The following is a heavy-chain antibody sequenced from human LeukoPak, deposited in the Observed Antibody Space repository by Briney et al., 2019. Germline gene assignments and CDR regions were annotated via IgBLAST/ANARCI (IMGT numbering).Heavy chain of an antibody. CDR3: ARGGGNFDY. CDR1: EFTFSSYT. Sequence: GGSLRLSCAASEFTFSSYTINWVRQAPGKGLEWVSSISSTSTYISYADSVKGRFTTSRDNAKNSLYLQMNSLRAEDTAVYYCARGGGNFDYWGQGTLVTVSS. V-gene: IGHV3-21*01. J-gene: IGHJ4*02. CDR2: ISSTSTYI. D-gene: IGHD2-15*01.